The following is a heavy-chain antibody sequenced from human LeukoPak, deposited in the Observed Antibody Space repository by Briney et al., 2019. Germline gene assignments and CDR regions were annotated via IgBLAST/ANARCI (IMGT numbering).Heavy chain of an antibody. D-gene: IGHD3-22*01. Sequence: TETLSLTCAVYGGSFSGYYWSWIRQPPGKGLEWIGEINHSGTTNCNPSLKSRVTISVDTSKNQFSLKLSSATAADTAVYYCARGHYYDSSGYYSNPTPYLYFDLWGRGTLVTASS. CDR3: ARGHYYDSSGYYSNPTPYLYFDL. V-gene: IGHV4-34*01. CDR2: INHSGTT. J-gene: IGHJ2*01. CDR1: GGSFSGYY.